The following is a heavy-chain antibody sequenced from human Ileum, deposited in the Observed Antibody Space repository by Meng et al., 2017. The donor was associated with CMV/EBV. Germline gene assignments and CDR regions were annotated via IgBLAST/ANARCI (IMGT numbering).Heavy chain of an antibody. V-gene: IGHV4-34*01. CDR1: GGSFSGYY. D-gene: IGHD2-15*01. J-gene: IGHJ4*02. CDR2: INHSGST. Sequence: QVQLQPWGAGLLNPSETLSLTCAVYGGSFSGYYWSWIRQPPGKGLEWIGEINHSGSTNYDPSLKSRVTISVDTSKNQFFLKLSSVTAADTAVYYCARGVAGGPFDYWGQGTLVTVSS. CDR3: ARGVAGGPFDY.